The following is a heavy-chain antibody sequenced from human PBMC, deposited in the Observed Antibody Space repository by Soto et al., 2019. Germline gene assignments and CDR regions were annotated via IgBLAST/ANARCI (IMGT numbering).Heavy chain of an antibody. V-gene: IGHV3-33*01. CDR3: ARDRLLWFGELSG. J-gene: IGHJ4*02. CDR1: GFTFSSYG. Sequence: PGGSLRLSCAAAGFTFSSYGMHWGRPAPGKGLEWGGVLWDEGKKKKYADSGKGRYNISRDNSKNSLYLQMNSLRAEDTVVYYGARDRLLWFGELSGWGQGTLVTVSA. D-gene: IGHD3-10*01. CDR2: LWDEGKKK.